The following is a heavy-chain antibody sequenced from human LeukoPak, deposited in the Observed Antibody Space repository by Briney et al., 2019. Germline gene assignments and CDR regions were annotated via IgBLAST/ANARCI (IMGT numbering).Heavy chain of an antibody. CDR3: VRSLGLRPGWSFDL. D-gene: IGHD3/OR15-3a*01. CDR1: GDSISDYY. J-gene: IGHJ2*01. CDR2: INISGKR. Sequence: PSETLSLTCSVSGDSISDYYNDYYWTWVRQPAGKGLQWIGRINISGKRDYSPSLQSRVTMPVDTSKNQFSLTLRSVTAADTALYYCVRSLGLRPGWSFDLWGRGTLITVAS. V-gene: IGHV4-4*07.